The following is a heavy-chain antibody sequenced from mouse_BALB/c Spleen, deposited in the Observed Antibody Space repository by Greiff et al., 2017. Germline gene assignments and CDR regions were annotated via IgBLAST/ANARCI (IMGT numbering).Heavy chain of an antibody. J-gene: IGHJ3*01. V-gene: IGHV3-2*02. D-gene: IGHD1-2*01. CDR3: ARGEFITTATSAC. CDR1: GYSITSDYA. CDR2: ISYSGST. Sequence: EVKLMESGPGLVKPSQSLSLTCTVTGYSITSDYAWYWIRQFPGNKLEWMGYISYSGSTSYNPSLKSRISITRDTSKNQFFLQLNSVTTEDTATYYCARGEFITTATSACWGRGTLVTVSA.